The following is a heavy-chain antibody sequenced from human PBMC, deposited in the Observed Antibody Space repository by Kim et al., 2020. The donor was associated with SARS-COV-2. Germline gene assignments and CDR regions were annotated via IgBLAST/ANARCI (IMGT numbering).Heavy chain of an antibody. V-gene: IGHV3-7*01. D-gene: IGHD3-10*01. J-gene: IGHJ4*02. CDR1: GFTFTGFW. Sequence: GGSLRLSCAASGFTFTGFWMNWIRQAPGKGLEWVANIGPDEDERYCADSVKGRFTISRDNAKNSLYLQMNSLGAEDTAIYYCARDAHRGGDYDYWGQGNLVTVSS. CDR2: IGPDEDER. CDR3: ARDAHRGGDYDY.